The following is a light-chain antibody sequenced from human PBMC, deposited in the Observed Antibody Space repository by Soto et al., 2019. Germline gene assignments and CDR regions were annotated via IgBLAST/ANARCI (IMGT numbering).Light chain of an antibody. J-gene: IGKJ4*01. CDR3: QQYYATPLT. CDR2: WAS. CDR1: QSVLYSSNNKNY. V-gene: IGKV4-1*01. Sequence: DIVMTQSPDSLAVSLGERATINCKSSQSVLYSSNNKNYLAWYQQKPGQPPKLLIYWASTRESGVPDRFSGSGSGRDFTLTINGLQAEGVAVYYCQQYYATPLTFGGGTKVDIK.